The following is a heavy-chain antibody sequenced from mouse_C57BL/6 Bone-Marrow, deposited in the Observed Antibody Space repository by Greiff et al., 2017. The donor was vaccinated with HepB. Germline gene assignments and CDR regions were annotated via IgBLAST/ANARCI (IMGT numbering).Heavy chain of an antibody. V-gene: IGHV1-61*01. D-gene: IGHD1-1*01. J-gene: IGHJ4*01. CDR1: GYTFTSYW. CDR2: IYPSDSET. Sequence: QVQLQQPGAELVRPGSSVKLSCKASGYTFTSYWMDWVKQRPGQGLEWIGNIYPSDSETHYNQKFKDKATLTVDKSSSTAYMQLSSLTSEDSAVYYCARRGPITTKMDYWGQGTSVTVSS. CDR3: ARRGPITTKMDY.